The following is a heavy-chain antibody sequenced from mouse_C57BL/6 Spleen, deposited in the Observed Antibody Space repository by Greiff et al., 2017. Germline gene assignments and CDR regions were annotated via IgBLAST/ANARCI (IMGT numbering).Heavy chain of an antibody. V-gene: IGHV5-17*01. J-gene: IGHJ3*01. D-gene: IGHD2-3*01. CDR2: ISSGSSTI. CDR3: ARDGMVKAWFAY. Sequence: EVKVVESGGGLVKPGGSLKLSCAASGFTFSDYGMHWVRQAPEKGLEWVAYISSGSSTIYYADTVTGRFTISRDNAKNTLFLQMTSLRSEDTAMYYCARDGMVKAWFAYWGQGTLVTVSA. CDR1: GFTFSDYG.